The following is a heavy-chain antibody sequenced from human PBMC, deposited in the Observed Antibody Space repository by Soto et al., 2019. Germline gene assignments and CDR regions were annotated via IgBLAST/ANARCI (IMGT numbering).Heavy chain of an antibody. CDR2: IWYDGSNK. V-gene: IGHV3-33*01. D-gene: IGHD4-4*01. CDR3: ARDICIHDYSNCAFDY. J-gene: IGHJ4*02. Sequence: GESLKISCAASGFTFSSYGMHWVRQAPGKGLEWVAVIWYDGSNKYYADSVKGRFTISRDNSKNTLYLQMNSLRAEDTAVYYCARDICIHDYSNCAFDYWGQGTLVTVSS. CDR1: GFTFSSYG.